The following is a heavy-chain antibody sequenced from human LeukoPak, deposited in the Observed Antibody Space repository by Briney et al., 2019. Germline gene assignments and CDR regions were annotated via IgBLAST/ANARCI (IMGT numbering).Heavy chain of an antibody. D-gene: IGHD3-22*01. Sequence: PSETLSLTCTVSGGSISSSSYYWGWIRQPPGKGLEWIGSIYYSGSTYYNPSLKSRVTISVDTSKNQLSLKLSSVTAADTAVYYCVKLPIGGYYDSSGYYDYWGQGTLVTVSS. V-gene: IGHV4-39*01. J-gene: IGHJ4*02. CDR1: GGSISSSSYY. CDR3: VKLPIGGYYDSSGYYDY. CDR2: IYYSGST.